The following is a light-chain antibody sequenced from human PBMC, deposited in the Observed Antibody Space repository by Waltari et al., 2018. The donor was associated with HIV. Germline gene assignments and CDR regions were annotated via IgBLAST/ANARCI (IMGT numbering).Light chain of an antibody. V-gene: IGLV3-25*03. CDR3: QSQDTSNNWV. Sequence: SYQLTHPPSLSVSPGQTASIDCPGDGLPTQEPYWYQQQPGQPPVMVLYKDTERPSGIPGRFSGTSAGTTVTLTISGDQAEDEADYCCQSQDTSNNWVFGGGTKLTVL. J-gene: IGLJ3*02. CDR2: KDT. CDR1: GLPTQE.